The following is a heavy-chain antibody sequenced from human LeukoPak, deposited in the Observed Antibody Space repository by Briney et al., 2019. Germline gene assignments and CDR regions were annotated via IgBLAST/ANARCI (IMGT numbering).Heavy chain of an antibody. J-gene: IGHJ4*02. CDR2: ISYDGSNE. D-gene: IGHD2-2*01. CDR3: AKDADRYCSSTSCHSPFDY. V-gene: IGHV3-30*18. CDR1: GFTFSSYG. Sequence: PGGSLRLSCAASGFTFSSYGMHWVRQAPGKGLEWEAVISYDGSNEYYADSVKGRFTISRDNSKNTLYLQMNSLRAEDTAVYYCAKDADRYCSSTSCHSPFDYWDQGTLVTVSS.